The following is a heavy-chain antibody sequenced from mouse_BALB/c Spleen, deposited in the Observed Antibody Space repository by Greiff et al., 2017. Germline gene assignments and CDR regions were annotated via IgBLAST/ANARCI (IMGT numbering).Heavy chain of an antibody. J-gene: IGHJ4*01. V-gene: IGHV14-3*02. D-gene: IGHD2-3*01. CDR2: IDPANGNT. CDR1: GFNIKDTY. Sequence: VQLQQSGAELVKPGASVKLSCTASGFNIKDTYMHWVKQRPEQGLEWIGRIDPANGNTKYDPKFQGKATITADTSSNTAYLQLSSLTSEDTAVYYGAREDDGYEGYAMDYWGQGTSVTVSS. CDR3: AREDDGYEGYAMDY.